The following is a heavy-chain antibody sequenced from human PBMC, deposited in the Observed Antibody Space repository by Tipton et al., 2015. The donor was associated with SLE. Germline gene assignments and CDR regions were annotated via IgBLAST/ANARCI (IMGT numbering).Heavy chain of an antibody. CDR3: ARCPQNGVHFEY. J-gene: IGHJ4*02. Sequence: TLSLTCSVSGGSIITNIYSWAWIRQPPGKALELIGSISDTRNTYYNQSLKSRLLISIDTSKNQFSLKLNSVTAADTALYYCARCPQNGVHFEYWGQGTLVTVSS. V-gene: IGHV4-39*07. CDR2: ISDTRNT. CDR1: GGSIITNIYS. D-gene: IGHD3-10*01.